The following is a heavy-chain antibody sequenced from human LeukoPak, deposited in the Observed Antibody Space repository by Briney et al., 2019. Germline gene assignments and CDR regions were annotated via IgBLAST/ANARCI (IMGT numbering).Heavy chain of an antibody. Sequence: SETLSLTCTVSGGSISSGSYYWSWIRQPAGKGLEWIGRIYTSGSTNYNPSLKSRVTISVDTSKNQFSLKLSSVTAADTAVYYCARSAGAIPYYYYYYMDVWGKGITVTVSS. D-gene: IGHD1-26*01. CDR1: GGSISSGSYY. J-gene: IGHJ6*03. CDR3: ARSAGAIPYYYYYYMDV. CDR2: IYTSGST. V-gene: IGHV4-61*02.